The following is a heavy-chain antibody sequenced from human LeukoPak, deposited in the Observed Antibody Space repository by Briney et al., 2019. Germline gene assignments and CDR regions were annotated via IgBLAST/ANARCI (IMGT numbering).Heavy chain of an antibody. CDR1: GFTFSNYA. CDR2: ISSNGDST. J-gene: IGHJ5*02. CDR3: VKSASSYGANWFDP. D-gene: IGHD4/OR15-4a*01. V-gene: IGHV3-64D*09. Sequence: GGSLRLSCSAPGFTFSNYAMHWVRQAPGKGLEYVSAISSNGDSTYYADSVKGRFIISRDNSKNSLSLHMSSLRAEDTAVYYCVKSASSYGANWFDPWGQGTLVTVSS.